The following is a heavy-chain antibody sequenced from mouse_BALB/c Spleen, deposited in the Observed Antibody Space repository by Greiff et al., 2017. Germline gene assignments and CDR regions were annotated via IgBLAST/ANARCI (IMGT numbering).Heavy chain of an antibody. J-gene: IGHJ2*01. CDR2: ISSGSSTI. Sequence: EVHLVESGGGLVQPGGSRKLSCAASGFTFSSFGMHWVRQAPEKGLEWVAYISSGSSTIYYADTVKGRFTISRDNPKNTLFLQMTSLRSEDTAMYYCASSSYFDYWGQGTTLTVSS. CDR3: ASSSYFDY. CDR1: GFTFSSFG. D-gene: IGHD1-1*01. V-gene: IGHV5-17*02.